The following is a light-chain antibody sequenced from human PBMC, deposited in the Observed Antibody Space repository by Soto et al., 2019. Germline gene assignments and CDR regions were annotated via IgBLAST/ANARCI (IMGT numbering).Light chain of an antibody. CDR1: QSISRW. CDR3: QQYHTHSDT. CDR2: ETS. J-gene: IGKJ2*01. Sequence: DIQMTQSPSTLSAFVGDRVNITCRASQSISRWLAWYQQKPGKAPKLLMYETSILHSGVPSRFSGSGSGTEFTLTISTLQPDEFASYYCQQYHTHSDTFGRGTRLEIK. V-gene: IGKV1-5*01.